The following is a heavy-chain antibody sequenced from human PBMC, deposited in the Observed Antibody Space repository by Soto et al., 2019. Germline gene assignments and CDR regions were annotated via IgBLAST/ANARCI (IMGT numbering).Heavy chain of an antibody. V-gene: IGHV4-34*01. J-gene: IGHJ6*02. CDR2: INHSGST. CDR1: GGSFSGYY. CDR3: ARGRWGSTYCYGMDV. D-gene: IGHD2-2*01. Sequence: QVQLQQWGAGLLKPSETLSLTCAVYGGSFSGYYWSWIRQPPGKGLEWIGEINHSGSTNYNPSLKTRVTISVDTSKNQFSRKLSSVTAVDTAVYYCARGRWGSTYCYGMDVWGQGTTVTVSS.